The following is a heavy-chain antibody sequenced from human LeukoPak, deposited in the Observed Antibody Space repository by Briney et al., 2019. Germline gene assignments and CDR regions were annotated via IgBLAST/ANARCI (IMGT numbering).Heavy chain of an antibody. Sequence: GGSLRLSCAASGFTFSSYAMSWVRQAPGKGLEWVSTISDTGGSTYYADSVKGRFTIPRDNSNNTLYLQMNTLRAEDTAVYYCAKRDSNYWGQGTLVTVSA. J-gene: IGHJ4*02. CDR2: ISDTGGST. V-gene: IGHV3-23*01. D-gene: IGHD5-18*01. CDR3: AKRDSNY. CDR1: GFTFSSYA.